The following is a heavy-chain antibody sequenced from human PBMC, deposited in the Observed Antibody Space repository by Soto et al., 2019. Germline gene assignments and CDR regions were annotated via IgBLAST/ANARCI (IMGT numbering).Heavy chain of an antibody. J-gene: IGHJ6*03. D-gene: IGHD3-10*01. V-gene: IGHV6-1*01. CDR2: TYYRSKWYN. Sequence: PSQTLSLTCAISGDSVSSNSAAWNWIRQSPSRGLEWLGRTYYRSKWYNDYAVSVKSRITINPDTSKNQFSLQLDSVTPEDTAVYYCAREAVYYYGFYYYYYMDVWGKGTTVTVSS. CDR3: AREAVYYYGFYYYYYMDV. CDR1: GDSVSSNSAA.